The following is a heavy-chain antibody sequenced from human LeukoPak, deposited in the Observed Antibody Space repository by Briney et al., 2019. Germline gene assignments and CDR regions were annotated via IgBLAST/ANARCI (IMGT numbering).Heavy chain of an antibody. Sequence: GGSLRLSCATSGFTFSSYGMPWVRQAPGKGLEWVAFIRYDGSNKYYADSVKGRFTISRDNSKNTLYLQMNSLRAEDTAVYYFANTPVTMVRGVHYYFDYWGQGTLVTVSS. J-gene: IGHJ4*02. CDR1: GFTFSSYG. CDR3: ANTPVTMVRGVHYYFDY. V-gene: IGHV3-30*02. D-gene: IGHD3-10*01. CDR2: IRYDGSNK.